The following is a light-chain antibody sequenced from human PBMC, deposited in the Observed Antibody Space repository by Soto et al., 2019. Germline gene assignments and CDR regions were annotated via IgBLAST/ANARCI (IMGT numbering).Light chain of an antibody. V-gene: IGLV1-51*02. CDR2: EDN. CDR1: TSNIGNNF. CDR3: GAWDDSLSCYV. J-gene: IGLJ1*01. Sequence: QPELPQPPSVSGSPGQKGTFSCSRTTSNIGNNFVSWYQQLPGTAPKLLIYEDNKRPSGISDRFSGSKSGTSATLDITGLLTGDEADFYCGAWDDSLSCYVFGRGTKVTVL.